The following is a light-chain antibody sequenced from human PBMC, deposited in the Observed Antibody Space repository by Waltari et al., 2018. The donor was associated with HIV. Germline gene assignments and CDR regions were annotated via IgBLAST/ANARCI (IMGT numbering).Light chain of an antibody. V-gene: IGKV3D-11*01. CDR3: QQRSNWPIT. CDR1: QGVSSY. J-gene: IGKJ5*01. Sequence: EIVLTQSPATLSLSPGERATLSCRASQGVSSYLAWYQQKPGQAPRILIYDASNRATGIPARFSGSGPGTDFTLTISSLEPEDFAVYYCQQRSNWPITFGQGTRLEIK. CDR2: DAS.